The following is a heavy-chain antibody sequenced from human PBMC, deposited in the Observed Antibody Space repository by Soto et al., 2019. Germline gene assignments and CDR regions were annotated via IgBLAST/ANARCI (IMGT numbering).Heavy chain of an antibody. CDR1: GGSISSGDYY. Sequence: QVQLQESGPGLVKPSQTLSLTCTVSGGSISSGDYYWSWIRQPPGKGLEWIGYIYYSGSTYYNPSLKSRVTISVDTSKNPFSLKLSSVTAADTAVYYCARDRVAAAGTNWFDPWGQGTLVTVSS. D-gene: IGHD6-13*01. CDR3: ARDRVAAAGTNWFDP. CDR2: IYYSGST. J-gene: IGHJ5*02. V-gene: IGHV4-30-4*01.